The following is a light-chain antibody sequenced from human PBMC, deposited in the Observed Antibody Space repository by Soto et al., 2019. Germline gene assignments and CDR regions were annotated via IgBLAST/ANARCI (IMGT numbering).Light chain of an antibody. CDR1: QSASSSY. V-gene: IGKV3-20*01. Sequence: EIVLTQSPGSLSLSPGERATLSCRASQSASSSYLAWYQQKPGQAPRLLIYGASSRATGIPDRFSGSGSGTDCTLTISRLEPEDFAVYYCQQYGSSPRTFGQGTKVEIK. J-gene: IGKJ1*01. CDR3: QQYGSSPRT. CDR2: GAS.